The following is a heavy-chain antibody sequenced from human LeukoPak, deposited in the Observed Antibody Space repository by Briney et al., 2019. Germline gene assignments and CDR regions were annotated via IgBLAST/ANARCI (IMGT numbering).Heavy chain of an antibody. CDR1: GDSISGYY. J-gene: IGHJ5*02. CDR3: ARVPGSGIEGWFDP. Sequence: SETLSLTCSVSGDSISGYYWGWIRQPPGKGLEWIGSMYYSGSTYYNPSVKSRVIISVDTSKNQFSLKLNSVTAADTAVYYCARVPGSGIEGWFDPWGQGTLVTVSS. V-gene: IGHV4-39*07. CDR2: MYYSGST. D-gene: IGHD3-10*01.